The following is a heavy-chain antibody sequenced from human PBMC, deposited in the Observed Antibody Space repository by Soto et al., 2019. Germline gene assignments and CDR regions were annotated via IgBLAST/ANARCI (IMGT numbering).Heavy chain of an antibody. CDR2: ITTSGSYI. D-gene: IGHD2-8*01. J-gene: IGHJ5*02. CDR3: GRSVTAPMLRHNWFDP. CDR1: GFTFSSYD. Sequence: EVQLVESGGGLVKPGGSLRLSCAASGFTFSSYDMNWVRQAPGKGLEYVSSITTSGSYIYYGDSVRGRFTISRDNAKNSLFLQMDSLRAEDTAFDYCGRSVTAPMLRHNWFDPWGQGTLVTVSS. V-gene: IGHV3-21*01.